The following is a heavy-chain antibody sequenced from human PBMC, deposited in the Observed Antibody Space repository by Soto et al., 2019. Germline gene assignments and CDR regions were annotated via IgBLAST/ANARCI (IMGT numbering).Heavy chain of an antibody. V-gene: IGHV3-15*01. D-gene: IGHD3-22*01. CDR2: IKSKTDGGTT. CDR1: GFTFGDYA. Sequence: GGSLRLSCTASGFTFGDYAMSWFRQAPGKGLEWVGRIKSKTDGGTTDYAAPVKGRFTISRDDSKNTLYLQMNSLKTEDTAVYYCTTVSGYYYDSSGSPFDYWGQGTLVTVSS. CDR3: TTVSGYYYDSSGSPFDY. J-gene: IGHJ4*02.